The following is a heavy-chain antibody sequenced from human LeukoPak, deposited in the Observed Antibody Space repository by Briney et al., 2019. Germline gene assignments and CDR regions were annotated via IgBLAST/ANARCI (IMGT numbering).Heavy chain of an antibody. CDR2: ISGSGGTT. J-gene: IGHJ4*02. CDR1: GFTFRRYG. Sequence: GGTLRLSCEASGFTFRRYGMNWVRQVPGKGLEWVSAISGSGGTTFYGDSVKGRFTISRDNSKNTLYLQMNSLRAEDTALYFCAQWSRYFDYWGQGTLVTVSS. V-gene: IGHV3-23*01. CDR3: AQWSRYFDY. D-gene: IGHD1-26*01.